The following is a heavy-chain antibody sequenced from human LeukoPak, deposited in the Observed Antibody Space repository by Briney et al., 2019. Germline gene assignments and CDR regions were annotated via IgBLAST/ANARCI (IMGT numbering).Heavy chain of an antibody. J-gene: IGHJ6*03. CDR3: TRRHEVEWLLEWSSSYYMDV. D-gene: IGHD3-3*01. CDR2: ISSSSSTI. V-gene: IGHV3-48*01. Sequence: GGSLRLSCATSGFTFSSYSMNWVRQAPGKGLEWVSYISSSSSTIYYADSVKGRFTISRDNAKKSLYLQMNSLRAEDTAVYYCTRRHEVEWLLEWSSSYYMDVWGQGTTVTVSS. CDR1: GFTFSSYS.